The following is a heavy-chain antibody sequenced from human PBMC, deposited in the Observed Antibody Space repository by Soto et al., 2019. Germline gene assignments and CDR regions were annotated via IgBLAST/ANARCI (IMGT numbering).Heavy chain of an antibody. D-gene: IGHD2-8*01. CDR2: IIPIFGTA. Sequence: QVQLVQSGAEVKKPGSSVKVSCKASGGTFSSYAISWVRQAPGQGLEWMGRIIPIFGTANYAQKFQGRVTITADESTSTAYMELSSLRSEDTALYYCARENPGYCTNGVCYSTGWFDPWGQGTLVTVSS. CDR3: ARENPGYCTNGVCYSTGWFDP. J-gene: IGHJ5*02. CDR1: GGTFSSYA. V-gene: IGHV1-69*18.